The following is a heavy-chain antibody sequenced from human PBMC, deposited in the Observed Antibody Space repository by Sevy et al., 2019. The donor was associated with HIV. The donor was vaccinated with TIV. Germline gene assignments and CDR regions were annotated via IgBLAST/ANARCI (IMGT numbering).Heavy chain of an antibody. CDR1: GFTFSSYE. Sequence: GGSLRLSCAASGFTFSSYEMKWVRQAPGKGLEWVSYISNSGTTISYSDSVRGRFSISRDNARNSLYLQMNSLRAEDTAVYYCARDLPPSATTVAHFDYWGQGTLLTVSS. CDR3: ARDLPPSATTVAHFDY. D-gene: IGHD4-17*01. CDR2: ISNSGTTI. V-gene: IGHV3-48*03. J-gene: IGHJ4*02.